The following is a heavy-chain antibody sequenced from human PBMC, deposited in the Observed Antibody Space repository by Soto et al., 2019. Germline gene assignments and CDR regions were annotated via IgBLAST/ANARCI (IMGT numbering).Heavy chain of an antibody. CDR1: GGSISRSSYS. Sequence: SETLSLTCTVSGGSISRSSYSWAWIRQPPGKGLEWIGTLYYSGNTYYNPSLKGRVTISVDTSKNQFSLKLSSVTAADTAVYYCATRQGGSYNWFDPWGQGXLVTVSS. CDR3: ATRQGGSYNWFDP. J-gene: IGHJ5*02. D-gene: IGHD2-15*01. CDR2: LYYSGNT. V-gene: IGHV4-39*01.